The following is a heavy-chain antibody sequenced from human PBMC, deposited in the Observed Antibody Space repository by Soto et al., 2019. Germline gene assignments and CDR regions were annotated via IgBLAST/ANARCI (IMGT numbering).Heavy chain of an antibody. CDR1: GFTFIDYA. D-gene: IGHD3-10*01. CDR2: ISTVGHST. Sequence: EVQLLDSGGGLVQPGGSLRLSCAASGFTFIDYAMSWVRQAPGKGLEWVATISTVGHSTFSAASVKGRFTISRGNSKNTPYLPMNGLRGENTAFYFCAKGGTFGGILGSWGWGPLVTVSS. V-gene: IGHV3-23*01. CDR3: AKGGTFGGILGS. J-gene: IGHJ4*02.